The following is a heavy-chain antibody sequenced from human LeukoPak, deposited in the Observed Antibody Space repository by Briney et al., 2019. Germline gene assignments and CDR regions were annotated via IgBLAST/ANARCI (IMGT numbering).Heavy chain of an antibody. V-gene: IGHV4-39*07. CDR1: GGSISSTSYS. J-gene: IGHJ5*02. D-gene: IGHD3-3*01. Sequence: PSETLSLTCTVSGGSISSTSYSWGWIRQPPGKGLEWVGSIYYSGSTNYNPSLKSRVTISVDTSKNHFSLKLSSVTAADTAVYYCARDFWSGSNWFDPWGQGTLVTVSS. CDR3: ARDFWSGSNWFDP. CDR2: IYYSGST.